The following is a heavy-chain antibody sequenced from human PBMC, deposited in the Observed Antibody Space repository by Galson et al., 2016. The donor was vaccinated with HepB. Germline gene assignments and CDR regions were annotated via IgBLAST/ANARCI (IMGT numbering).Heavy chain of an antibody. CDR3: ARRFTMIRGVIPFDY. Sequence: LEWIGEINHSGSTNYNPSLKSRVTISVDTSKNQFSLKLSSVTAADTAVYYCARRFTMIRGVIPFDYWGQGTLVTVSS. V-gene: IGHV4-34*01. CDR2: INHSGST. J-gene: IGHJ4*02. D-gene: IGHD3-10*01.